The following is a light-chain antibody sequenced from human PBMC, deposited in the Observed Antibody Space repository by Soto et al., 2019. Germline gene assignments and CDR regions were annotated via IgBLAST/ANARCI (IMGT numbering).Light chain of an antibody. CDR2: DVS. Sequence: QSVLTQPASVSGSHGQSITISCTGTSSDVGGYDYVSWYQQHPGKAPKLMIYDVSYRPSGVSNRFSGSKSGNTASLTISGLQAEDEADYYCSSYTSSSTVVFGGGTKVTAL. J-gene: IGLJ2*01. CDR3: SSYTSSSTVV. V-gene: IGLV2-14*01. CDR1: SSDVGGYDY.